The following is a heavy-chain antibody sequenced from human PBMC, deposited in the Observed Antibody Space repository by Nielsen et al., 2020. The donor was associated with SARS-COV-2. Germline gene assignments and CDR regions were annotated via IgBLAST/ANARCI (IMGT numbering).Heavy chain of an antibody. V-gene: IGHV3-33*05. CDR1: GFTFSSYG. CDR3: ARSYYDYYFDY. D-gene: IGHD5-12*01. CDR2: ISYDGSNK. Sequence: GESLKISCAASGFTFSSYGMHWVRQAPGKGLEWVAVISYDGSNKYYADSVKGRFTISRDNSKNTLYLQMNSLRAEDTAVYYCARSYYDYYFDYWGQGTLVTVSS. J-gene: IGHJ4*02.